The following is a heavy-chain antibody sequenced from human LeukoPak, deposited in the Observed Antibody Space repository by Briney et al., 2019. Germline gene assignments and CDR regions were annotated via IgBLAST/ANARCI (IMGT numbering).Heavy chain of an antibody. J-gene: IGHJ4*02. V-gene: IGHV3-30-3*01. Sequence: PGRSLRLSCAASGFTFSSYAMHWVRQAPGKGLEWVAVISYDGSNKYYADSVKGRFTISRDNSKNTLYLQMNSLRAEDTAVYYCANQSGSSVMTRPDSALGYRGQGTLVTVSS. CDR3: ANQSGSSVMTRPDSALGY. D-gene: IGHD5/OR15-5a*01. CDR1: GFTFSSYA. CDR2: ISYDGSNK.